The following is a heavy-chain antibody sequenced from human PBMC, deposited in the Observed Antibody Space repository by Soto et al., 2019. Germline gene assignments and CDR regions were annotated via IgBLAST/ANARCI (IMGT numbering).Heavy chain of an antibody. Sequence: PSETLSLTCTVSGGSISSGDYYWSWIRQPPGKGLEWIGYIYYSGSTYYNPSLKSRVTISVDTSKNQFSLKLSSVTAADTAVYYCARAPIRYCSSTSCSSEFDYWGQGTLVTVSS. CDR3: ARAPIRYCSSTSCSSEFDY. V-gene: IGHV4-30-4*01. D-gene: IGHD2-2*01. CDR1: GGSISSGDYY. CDR2: IYYSGST. J-gene: IGHJ4*02.